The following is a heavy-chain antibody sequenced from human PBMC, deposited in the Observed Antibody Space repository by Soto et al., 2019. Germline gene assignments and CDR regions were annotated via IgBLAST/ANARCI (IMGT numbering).Heavy chain of an antibody. CDR3: AREGAVAGTSYYYYYGMDV. CDR2: IIPILGIA. J-gene: IGHJ6*02. Sequence: SVKVSCKASGGTFSSYTISWVRQAPGQGLEWMGRIIPILGIANYAQKFQGRVTITADKSTSTAYMELSSLRSEDTAVYYCAREGAVAGTSYYYYYGMDVWGQGTTVTVS. CDR1: GGTFSSYT. V-gene: IGHV1-69*04. D-gene: IGHD6-19*01.